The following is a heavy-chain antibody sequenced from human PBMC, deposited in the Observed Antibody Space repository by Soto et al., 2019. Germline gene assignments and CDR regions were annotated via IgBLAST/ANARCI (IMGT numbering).Heavy chain of an antibody. V-gene: IGHV4-61*08. J-gene: IGHJ4*02. D-gene: IGHD3-22*01. Sequence: QVQLQESGPGLVKPSETLSLICTVSGDFVSGGGYYWTWIRQPPGKGLEWIGYISFTGDTTYNPSHRSRVTSAMHTSKHQFSLKLTSATAADTALYYCSRGAYYYHSMIWGPGTLVTVSS. CDR2: ISFTGDT. CDR3: SRGAYYYHSMI. CDR1: GDFVSGGGYY.